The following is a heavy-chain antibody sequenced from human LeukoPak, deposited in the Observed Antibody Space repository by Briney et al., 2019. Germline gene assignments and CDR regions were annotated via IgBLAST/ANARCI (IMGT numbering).Heavy chain of an antibody. V-gene: IGHV4-39*07. CDR3: ARVYYYDSSGYYEGYYFDY. CDR2: IYYSGST. CDR1: GGSISSSSYY. Sequence: SETLSLTCTVSGGSISSSSYYWGWIRHPPGKGLECIGSIYYSGSTYYNPSLKSRVTISVDTSKNQFSLKLSSVTAADTAVYYCARVYYYDSSGYYEGYYFDYWGQGTLVTVSS. J-gene: IGHJ4*02. D-gene: IGHD3-22*01.